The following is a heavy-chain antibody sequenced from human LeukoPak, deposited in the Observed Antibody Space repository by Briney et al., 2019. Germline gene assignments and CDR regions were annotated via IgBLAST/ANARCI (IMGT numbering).Heavy chain of an antibody. J-gene: IGHJ4*02. D-gene: IGHD4-23*01. CDR2: IKQDGSEK. CDR1: AFTFSSYW. Sequence: GGSLRLSCAASAFTFSSYWMSWVRQAPGKGLEWVANIKQDGSEKYYVDSVKGRFTISRDNAKNSLYLQMNSLRAEDTAVYHCARDYGGPFDYWGQGTLVTVSS. V-gene: IGHV3-7*01. CDR3: ARDYGGPFDY.